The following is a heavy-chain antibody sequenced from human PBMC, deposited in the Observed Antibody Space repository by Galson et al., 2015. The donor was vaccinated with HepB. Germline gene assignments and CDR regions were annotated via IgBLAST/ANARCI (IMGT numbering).Heavy chain of an antibody. J-gene: IGHJ5*02. V-gene: IGHV3-74*01. CDR2: INSDGSST. D-gene: IGHD3-3*01. CDR3: ARGHWSDYYKGWFDP. CDR1: EFIFSTYW. Sequence: SLRLSCAASEFIFSTYWMHWVRQAPGKGLVWVSRINSDGSSTNYADSVKGRFTISRDNAKNTLYLQMNSLRAEDTAVYYCARGHWSDYYKGWFDPWGQGTLVTVSS.